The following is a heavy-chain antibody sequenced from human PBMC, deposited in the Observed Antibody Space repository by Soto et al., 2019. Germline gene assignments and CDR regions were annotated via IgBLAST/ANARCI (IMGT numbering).Heavy chain of an antibody. CDR1: GDSVSSNDAT. Sequence: SQTLSLTCAISGDSVSSNDATWDWIRQSPSRGLEWLGRTYYRSRWQTDYEISVKSRISINPDTSNNKVSLQLNSVTPDDTVVYYCARLIGNSWLDSWGQGTLVTVSS. D-gene: IGHD3-16*01. CDR3: ARLIGNSWLDS. J-gene: IGHJ5*01. CDR2: TYYRSRWQT. V-gene: IGHV6-1*01.